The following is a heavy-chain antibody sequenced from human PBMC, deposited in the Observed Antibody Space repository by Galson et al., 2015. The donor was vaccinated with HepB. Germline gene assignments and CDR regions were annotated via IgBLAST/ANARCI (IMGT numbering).Heavy chain of an antibody. CDR3: AKKYYDFWSGTEPVDY. V-gene: IGHV3-21*01. CDR1: GFTFSSYS. Sequence: SLRLSCAASGFTFSSYSMNWVRQAPGNGLEWVSSISSSSNYIYYADSVKGRFTISRDNSKSTLYLQMNSLRAEDTAVYYCAKKYYDFWSGTEPVDYWGQGTLVTVSS. D-gene: IGHD3-3*01. J-gene: IGHJ4*02. CDR2: ISSSSNYI.